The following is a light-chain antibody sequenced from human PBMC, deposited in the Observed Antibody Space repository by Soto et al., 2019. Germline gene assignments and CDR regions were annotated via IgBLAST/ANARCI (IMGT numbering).Light chain of an antibody. Sequence: QSALTQPASVSGSPGQSIPISCVGTSSDIGDYNYVSWYQQHPGKVPKVIIYDVSNRPSGVSYRFSGSKSGNTASLTVSGLQAEDEADYYCCSYTRSGTLIFGTGTKLTVL. V-gene: IGLV2-14*01. J-gene: IGLJ1*01. CDR3: CSYTRSGTLI. CDR1: SSDIGDYNY. CDR2: DVS.